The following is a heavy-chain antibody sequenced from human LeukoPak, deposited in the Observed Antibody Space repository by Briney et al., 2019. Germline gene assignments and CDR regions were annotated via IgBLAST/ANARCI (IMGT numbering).Heavy chain of an antibody. CDR2: IYYSGST. Sequence: PSETLSLTCTVSGGSISSGDYYWRWIRQPPGKGLEGIGYIYYSGSTYYNPSLKSRVTMSVDTPKKQFSLKLSSVTAADTAVYYCPREFNKYCSSTSCYHRYFYQGGQGNLVTVSS. CDR1: GGSISSGDYY. J-gene: IGHJ4*02. CDR3: PREFNKYCSSTSCYHRYFYQ. D-gene: IGHD2-2*01. V-gene: IGHV4-30-4*08.